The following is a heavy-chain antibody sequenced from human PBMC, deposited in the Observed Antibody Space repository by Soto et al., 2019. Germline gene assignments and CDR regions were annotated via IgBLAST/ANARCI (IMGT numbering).Heavy chain of an antibody. CDR1: GYTFTSDG. J-gene: IGHJ5*02. CDR2: ISAYTGNT. V-gene: IGHV1-18*01. D-gene: IGHD6-13*01. CDR3: ARSRLLVPAGGTAWLDP. Sequence: ASVKVSCKASGYTFTSDGISWVRQAPGQGLEWMGWISAYTGNTNYAQKLQGRVTMTTDTSTSTAYMELSSLRSDDTAVYYCARSRLLVPAGGTAWLDPWGQGTLVTVSS.